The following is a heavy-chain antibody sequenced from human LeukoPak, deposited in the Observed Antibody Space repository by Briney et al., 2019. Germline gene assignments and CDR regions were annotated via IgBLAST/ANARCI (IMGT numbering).Heavy chain of an antibody. Sequence: PSETLSLTCTVSGGSISSSSYYWGWIRQPPGKGLEWIGYIYYSGSTNYNPSLKSRVTISVDTSKNQFSLKLSSVTAADTAVYYCARLPYYSQSYFDYWGQGTLVTVSS. D-gene: IGHD4-11*01. CDR2: IYYSGST. V-gene: IGHV4-61*05. CDR1: GGSISSSSYY. J-gene: IGHJ4*02. CDR3: ARLPYYSQSYFDY.